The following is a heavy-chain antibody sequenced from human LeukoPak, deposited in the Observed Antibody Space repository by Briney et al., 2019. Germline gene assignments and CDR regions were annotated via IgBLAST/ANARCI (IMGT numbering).Heavy chain of an antibody. Sequence: GGSLRLSCAASGFTFSDYYMSWIRQAPGKGLEWVSYISSSGSTIYHADSVKGRFTISRDNAKNSLYLQMNSLRAEDTAVYYCARDLSRYCSSTSCAGDYWGQGTLVTVSS. CDR1: GFTFSDYY. J-gene: IGHJ4*02. CDR2: ISSSGSTI. V-gene: IGHV3-11*01. CDR3: ARDLSRYCSSTSCAGDY. D-gene: IGHD2-2*01.